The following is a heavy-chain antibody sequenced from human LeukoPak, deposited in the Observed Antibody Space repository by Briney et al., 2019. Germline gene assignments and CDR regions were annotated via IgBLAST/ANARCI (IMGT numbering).Heavy chain of an antibody. J-gene: IGHJ4*02. D-gene: IGHD3-22*01. CDR1: GFTFSRYW. Sequence: GSLRLSCAASGFTFSRYWMSWVRQAPGKGLEWVANIKQDGSEKYYVDSVKGRSTISRDNARNSLYLQMNSLRAEDTAVYYCARDLASSTYYYDSSGLLDYRGQGTLVTVSS. V-gene: IGHV3-7*01. CDR3: ARDLASSTYYYDSSGLLDY. CDR2: IKQDGSEK.